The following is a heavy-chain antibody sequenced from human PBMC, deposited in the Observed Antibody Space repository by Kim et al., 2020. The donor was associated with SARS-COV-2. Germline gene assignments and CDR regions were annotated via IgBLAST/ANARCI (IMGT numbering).Heavy chain of an antibody. CDR2: INQDGSEK. CDR3: ARGMTGTTPYY. D-gene: IGHD1-7*01. J-gene: IGHJ4*02. V-gene: IGHV3-7*03. Sequence: GGSLRLSCTAPGLTFSRYWMTWVRQAPGKGLEWVANINQDGSEKNYVDSVKGRFTISRDNAKNSLYLQMNSLRAEDTAVYYCARGMTGTTPYYWGQGTLV. CDR1: GLTFSRYW.